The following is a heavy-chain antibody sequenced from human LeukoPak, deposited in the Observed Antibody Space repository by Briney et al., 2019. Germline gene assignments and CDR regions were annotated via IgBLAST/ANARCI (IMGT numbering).Heavy chain of an antibody. CDR2: IKQDGSDK. Sequence: GGSLRLSCTASGFTFSSYWMSWVRQAPGKGLEWVANIKQDGSDKFYADSMKGRFTISRDNAKNSVYLQMDSLRVEDTAVYYCTRDYRGKDVWGRGTTVTVSS. D-gene: IGHD3-16*02. J-gene: IGHJ6*02. CDR3: TRDYRGKDV. V-gene: IGHV3-7*01. CDR1: GFTFSSYW.